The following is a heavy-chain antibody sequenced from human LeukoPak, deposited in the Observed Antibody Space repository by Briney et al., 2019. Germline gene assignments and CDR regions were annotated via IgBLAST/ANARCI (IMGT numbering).Heavy chain of an antibody. CDR1: GGSFSGYY. V-gene: IGHV4-34*01. CDR2: INHSGST. Sequence: SETLSLTCAVYGGSFSGYYWSWIRQPPGKGLEWIGKINHSGSTNYNPSLKSRVTISVDTSKNQFSLKLSSVTAADTAVYYCARFRRIAAAGTEYYFDYWGQGTLVTVSS. D-gene: IGHD6-13*01. J-gene: IGHJ4*02. CDR3: ARFRRIAAAGTEYYFDY.